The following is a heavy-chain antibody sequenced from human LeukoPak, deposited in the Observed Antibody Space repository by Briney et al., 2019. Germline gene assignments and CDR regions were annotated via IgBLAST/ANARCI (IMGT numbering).Heavy chain of an antibody. V-gene: IGHV5-51*01. Sequence: GESLKISCKGSDYSFISYWIVWVRQMPGEGLEWMGVIYPGDSDTRYSPSFQGQVTISADKSISTAYQQWSSLKASDSAMYYCAREKYVGRLTDYWGQGTLVTVSS. CDR3: AREKYVGRLTDY. CDR2: IYPGDSDT. J-gene: IGHJ4*02. CDR1: DYSFISYW. D-gene: IGHD2-15*01.